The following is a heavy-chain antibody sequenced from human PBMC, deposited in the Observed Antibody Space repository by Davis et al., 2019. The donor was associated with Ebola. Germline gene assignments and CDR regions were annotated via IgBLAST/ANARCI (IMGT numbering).Heavy chain of an antibody. V-gene: IGHV1-69*04. CDR3: ARDLGRYDDH. CDR1: GGTFSTYD. D-gene: IGHD1-26*01. CDR2: IIPMVGTA. Sequence: AASVKVSCKASGGTFSTYDINWVRQAPGQGLEWMGRIIPMVGTATYAQKFQSRVTITADKSTSTAYMEMSGLRSEDTAVYYCARDLGRYDDHWGQGTLVTVSS. J-gene: IGHJ4*02.